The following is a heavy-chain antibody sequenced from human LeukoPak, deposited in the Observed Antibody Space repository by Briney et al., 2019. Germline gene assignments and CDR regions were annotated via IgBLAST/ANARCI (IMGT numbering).Heavy chain of an antibody. CDR3: ARAILGSSGWYIRSGGTFDI. CDR2: ISSSSSYI. D-gene: IGHD6-19*01. CDR1: GFTFSSYS. Sequence: GGSLRLSCAASGFTFSSYSMNWVRQAPGKGLEWVSSISSSSSYIYYADSVKGRFTISRDNAKNSLYLQMNSLRAEDTAVYYCARAILGSSGWYIRSGGTFDIWGQGTMVTVSS. V-gene: IGHV3-21*01. J-gene: IGHJ3*02.